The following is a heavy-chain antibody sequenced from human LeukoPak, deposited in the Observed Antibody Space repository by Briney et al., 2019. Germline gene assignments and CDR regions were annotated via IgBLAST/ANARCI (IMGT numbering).Heavy chain of an antibody. Sequence: GESLKISCKGSGYSFTSYWIGWVRQMPGKGLEWMGIIYLGDSDTRYSPSFQGQVTISADKSISTAHLHWSRLKASDTATYYCAMPRIAAAGNVYYMDVWGKGTTVTVSS. CDR1: GYSFTSYW. CDR2: IYLGDSDT. CDR3: AMPRIAAAGNVYYMDV. J-gene: IGHJ6*03. D-gene: IGHD6-13*01. V-gene: IGHV5-51*01.